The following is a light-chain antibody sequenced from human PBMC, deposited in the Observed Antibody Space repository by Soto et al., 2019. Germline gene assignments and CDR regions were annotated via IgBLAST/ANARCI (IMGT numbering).Light chain of an antibody. V-gene: IGKV3D-20*01. CDR1: QIVSSSY. J-gene: IGKJ5*01. CDR2: DAS. CDR3: QQYGSSIT. Sequence: EIVLTQSPATLSLSPGERATLSCGASQIVSSSYLAWYQQKPGLAPRLLIYDASSRATGIPDRFSGSGSGTDFTLTISRLEPEDFAVYYCQQYGSSITFGQGTRLEIK.